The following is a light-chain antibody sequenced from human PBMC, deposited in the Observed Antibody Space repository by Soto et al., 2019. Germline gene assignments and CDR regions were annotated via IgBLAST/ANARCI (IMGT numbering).Light chain of an antibody. CDR2: AAS. CDR1: PSISSN. Sequence: EIVLTQSPATLSLSPGEIATLSCRASPSISSNLAWYQQKPGQAPRLLIYAASNMATDIPARFSGSGSVTAFTLTISSLEPESCAVDYCYQRSSWPLTFGGGTKVVIK. CDR3: YQRSSWPLT. V-gene: IGKV3-11*01. J-gene: IGKJ4*01.